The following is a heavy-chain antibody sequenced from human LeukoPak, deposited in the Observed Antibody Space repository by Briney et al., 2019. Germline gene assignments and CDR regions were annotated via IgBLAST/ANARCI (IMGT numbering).Heavy chain of an antibody. Sequence: GGSLRLSCAASGFTVNSNYMNWVRQAPGKGLEWVSVLYSDGRTYYADSVKGRFTISRDTSKNTLYLQVNSLRAEDTAVYYCARGGGYYPIDYWGQGTLVTVSS. V-gene: IGHV3-53*01. CDR3: ARGGGYYPIDY. CDR1: GFTVNSNY. CDR2: LYSDGRT. D-gene: IGHD2-15*01. J-gene: IGHJ4*02.